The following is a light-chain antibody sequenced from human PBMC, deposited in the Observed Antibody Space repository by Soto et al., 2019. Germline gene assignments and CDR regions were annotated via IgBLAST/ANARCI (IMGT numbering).Light chain of an antibody. CDR2: EAS. CDR1: QVINTY. V-gene: IGKV3-11*01. J-gene: IGKJ4*01. CDR3: QQRHTWPTT. Sequence: EIVLTQSPATLSLSPGERATLSCRASQVINTYVAWYQHRPGQGPRLLIYEASKRATGIPARFSGSGSGTDFTLTISSLEPEDFGIYYCQQRHTWPTTFGGGAKVEI.